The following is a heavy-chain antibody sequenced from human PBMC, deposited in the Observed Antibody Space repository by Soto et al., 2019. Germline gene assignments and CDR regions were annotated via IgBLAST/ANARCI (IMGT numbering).Heavy chain of an antibody. CDR3: ARVGGDYGDYYADVGYFDL. J-gene: IGHJ2*01. CDR1: GFTFSSYG. D-gene: IGHD4-17*01. CDR2: IWDDGSNK. Sequence: QVQLVESGGGVVQPGRSLRLSCAASGFTFSSYGMHWVRQAPGKGLEWVAVIWDDGSNKYYADSVKGRFTISGDNYKDRLYMHMNSLKAEDTPVYYCARVGGDYGDYYADVGYFDLWGRGTLVTVSS. V-gene: IGHV3-33*01.